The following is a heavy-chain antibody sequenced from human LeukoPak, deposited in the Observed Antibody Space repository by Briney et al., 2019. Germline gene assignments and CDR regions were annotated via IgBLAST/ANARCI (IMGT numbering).Heavy chain of an antibody. CDR2: VSGNDDDT. V-gene: IGHV1-18*01. CDR1: GYTFATFG. J-gene: IGHJ4*02. CDR3: ARDSDIANEVDYFDY. Sequence: ASVKVSCKASGYTFATFGISWVRQAPGQGLEWMGWVSGNDDDTNYAQNFQGRVTMTTDTSTNTAYMELRSLGSDDTAVYYCARDSDIANEVDYFDYWGQGTVVTVSS. D-gene: IGHD2-21*01.